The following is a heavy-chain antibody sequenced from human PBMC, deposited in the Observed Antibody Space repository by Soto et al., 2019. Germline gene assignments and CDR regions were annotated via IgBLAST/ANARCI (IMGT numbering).Heavy chain of an antibody. V-gene: IGHV4-30-2*01. CDR3: ARSREFDY. Sequence: SETLSLTCGVSGGSLSGATYSWNWIRQPPGKGLEWIGYIFPSGTTYYNPSLKSRVTISIDVSKNQFSLSLRSLTAADTAIYYCARSREFDYWSQGTLVTVSS. CDR1: GGSLSGATYS. J-gene: IGHJ4*02. CDR2: IFPSGTT.